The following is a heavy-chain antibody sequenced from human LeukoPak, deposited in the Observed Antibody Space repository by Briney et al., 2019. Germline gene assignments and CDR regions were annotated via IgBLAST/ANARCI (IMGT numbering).Heavy chain of an antibody. CDR3: ARYCSSTSCPLEYYYYGMDV. J-gene: IGHJ6*04. CDR1: GGTFISYA. CDR2: IIPIFGTA. D-gene: IGHD2-2*01. Sequence: SVKVSCKASGGTFISYAISWVRQAPGQGLEWMGGIIPIFGTANYAQKFQGRVTITADESTSTDYMELSRQRSEEGGVYYCARYCSSTSCPLEYYYYGMDVWGKGTTVTVSS. V-gene: IGHV1-69*13.